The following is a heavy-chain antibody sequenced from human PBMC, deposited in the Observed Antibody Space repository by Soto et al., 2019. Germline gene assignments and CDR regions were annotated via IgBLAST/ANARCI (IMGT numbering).Heavy chain of an antibody. D-gene: IGHD4-4*01. J-gene: IGHJ4*02. CDR3: ARGLHQHPTVPLDY. CDR2: ISYDGSNK. V-gene: IGHV3-30-3*01. CDR1: GFTFSSYA. Sequence: QVQLVESGGGVVQPGRSLRLSCAASGFTFSSYAMHWVRQAPGKGLEWVAVISYDGSNKYYADSVKGRFTISRDNSKNTLDLQMNSLRAEDTAVYYCARGLHQHPTVPLDYWGQGTLVTVSS.